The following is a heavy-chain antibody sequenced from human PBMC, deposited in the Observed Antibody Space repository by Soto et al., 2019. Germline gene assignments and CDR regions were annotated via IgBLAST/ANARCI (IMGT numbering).Heavy chain of an antibody. CDR3: AKVANVGVLLQYFEC. CDR2: ISRTGRGT. Sequence: VGSLRLSCGSSVCNFANYAMGWVRHAPGKWLEWVSGISRTGRGTYYADSVRGRFSISRDNSKNTVDLQINSLRAEDTAVYYCAKVANVGVLLQYFECWGQG. D-gene: IGHD2-8*01. CDR1: VCNFANYA. J-gene: IGHJ4*02. V-gene: IGHV3-23*01.